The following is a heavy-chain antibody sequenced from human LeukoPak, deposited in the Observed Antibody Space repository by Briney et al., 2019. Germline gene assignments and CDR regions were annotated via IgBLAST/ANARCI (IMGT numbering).Heavy chain of an antibody. Sequence: GRSLRLSCAASGFTFSSYGMHWVRQAPGKGLEWVAVISYDGSNKYYADSVKGRFTISRDNSKNTLYLQMNSLRAEDTAVYYCAKVLRFRAFDSSVEPFDYWGQGTLVTVSS. CDR1: GFTFSSYG. CDR3: AKVLRFRAFDSSVEPFDY. D-gene: IGHD3-22*01. CDR2: ISYDGSNK. V-gene: IGHV3-30*18. J-gene: IGHJ4*02.